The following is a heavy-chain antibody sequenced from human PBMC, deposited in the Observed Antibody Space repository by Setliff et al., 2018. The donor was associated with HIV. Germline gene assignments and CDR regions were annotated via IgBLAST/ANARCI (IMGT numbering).Heavy chain of an antibody. CDR3: ARQTWEYYDTLTGYYRSPKNFDS. CDR2: ISYTGNT. CDR1: GGSINRSNYY. V-gene: IGHV4-39*01. Sequence: SETLSLTCTVPGGSINRSNYYWGWIRQPPGKGLEWIGTISYTGNTYYDPSLKSRVTISLDTSKNQFFLKLSSVTAPDTAIYYCARQTWEYYDTLTGYYRSPKNFDSWGQGTLVTVSS. J-gene: IGHJ4*02. D-gene: IGHD3-9*01.